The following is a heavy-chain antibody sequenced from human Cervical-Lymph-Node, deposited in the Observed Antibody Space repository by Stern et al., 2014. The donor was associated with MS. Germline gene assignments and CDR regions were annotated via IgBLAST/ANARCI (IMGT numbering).Heavy chain of an antibody. CDR1: GFNFNIHS. J-gene: IGHJ5*02. Sequence: EVQLVESGGGLVKPGGSLRLSCAASGFNFNIHSMNWVRQAPGMGLEWVSSISYHSSYIYYADSVKGRFTISRDNAKSSLYLQVNSLRAEDTAVYYCARASSTGNHXXDPWGQGTLVTVSS. CDR3: ARASSTGNHXXDP. V-gene: IGHV3-21*01. D-gene: IGHD2-2*01. CDR2: ISYHSSYI.